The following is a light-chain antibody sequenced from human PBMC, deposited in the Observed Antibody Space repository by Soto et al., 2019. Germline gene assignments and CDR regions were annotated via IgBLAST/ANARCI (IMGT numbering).Light chain of an antibody. J-gene: IGLJ1*01. CDR1: SSDVGGYKY. Sequence: QSALTQPASVSGSPGQSIAISCTGSSSDVGGYKYVSWYQQHPGKAPKLMIYDVSNRPSGVSDRFSGSKSGNTASLPISGLQSEDEADYYCSSYTSSNSYVFGTGTKLTVL. CDR3: SSYTSSNSYV. V-gene: IGLV2-14*03. CDR2: DVS.